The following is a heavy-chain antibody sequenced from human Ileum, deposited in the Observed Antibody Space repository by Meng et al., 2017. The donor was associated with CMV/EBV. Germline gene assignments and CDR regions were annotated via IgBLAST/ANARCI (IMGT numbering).Heavy chain of an antibody. V-gene: IGHV3-30-3*01. CDR1: FKFTAYA. Sequence: FKFTAYALHWVRHAPGKGLEWVAVISYDGSNKYYADSVRGRFTISRDNSKDTLALEMSGLRAEDTADYYCARGPAYCSDGSCYRIDFWGQGTVVTVSS. CDR2: ISYDGSNK. J-gene: IGHJ4*02. D-gene: IGHD2-15*01. CDR3: ARGPAYCSDGSCYRIDF.